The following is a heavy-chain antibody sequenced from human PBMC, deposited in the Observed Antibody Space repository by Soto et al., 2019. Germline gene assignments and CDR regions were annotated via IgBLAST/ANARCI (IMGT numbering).Heavy chain of an antibody. CDR2: ISYDGNSK. D-gene: IGHD2-21*02. V-gene: IGHV3-30-3*01. CDR3: ARSYCGDDCALDH. Sequence: GCLRLACAASGFIFSNYVMHWVRQAPGKGLEWVAVISYDGNSKHYADSVKGRFTISRDNSKSTLYVQMNSLRAEDTAVYSCARSYCGDDCALDHWGQGTLVTVYS. CDR1: GFIFSNYV. J-gene: IGHJ4*02.